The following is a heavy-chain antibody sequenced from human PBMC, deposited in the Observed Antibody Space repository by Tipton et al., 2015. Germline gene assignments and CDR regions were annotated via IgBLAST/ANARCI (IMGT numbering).Heavy chain of an antibody. Sequence: SLRLSCAASGFTFSNYSMNWVRQAPGKGLEWVSSISSSSSYIYYADSVKGRFTISRDNAKNSLYLQMNSLRAEDTAVYYCARGVGNSWFDPWGQGTLVTVSS. V-gene: IGHV3-21*01. D-gene: IGHD7-27*01. CDR3: ARGVGNSWFDP. CDR2: ISSSSSYI. J-gene: IGHJ5*02. CDR1: GFTFSNYS.